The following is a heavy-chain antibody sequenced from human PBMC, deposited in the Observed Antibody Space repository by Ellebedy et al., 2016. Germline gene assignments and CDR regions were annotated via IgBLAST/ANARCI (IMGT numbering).Heavy chain of an antibody. Sequence: GGSLRLXCAASGFTFSSYAMHWVRQAPGKGLEWVAVIWYDGSNKYYADSVKGRFTISRDNSKNTLYLQMNSLRAEDTAVYYCARGAELGELSSPIDYWGQGTLVTVSS. CDR2: IWYDGSNK. J-gene: IGHJ4*02. CDR3: ARGAELGELSSPIDY. V-gene: IGHV3-33*08. D-gene: IGHD3-16*02. CDR1: GFTFSSYA.